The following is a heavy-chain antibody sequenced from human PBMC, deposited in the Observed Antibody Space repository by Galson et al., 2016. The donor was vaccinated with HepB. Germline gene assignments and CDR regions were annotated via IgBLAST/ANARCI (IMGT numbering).Heavy chain of an antibody. V-gene: IGHV1-69*06. CDR2: LIPIFGTT. CDR3: ARAGYSSTWWFLPN. Sequence: SVKVSCKASGGTLSSDSISWVRQAPGQGLEWVGGLIPIFGTTNYAQRLQGRVTITADKSTTTAYMELSRLRSDDTAVYYCARAGYSSTWWFLPNWGQGTLVTVSS. CDR1: GGTLSSDS. J-gene: IGHJ4*02. D-gene: IGHD6-19*01.